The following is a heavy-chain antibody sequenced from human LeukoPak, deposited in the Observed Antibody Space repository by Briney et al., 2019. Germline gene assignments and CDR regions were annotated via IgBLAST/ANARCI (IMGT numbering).Heavy chain of an antibody. D-gene: IGHD6-19*01. CDR2: ISAYNGNT. Sequence: ASVKVSCKASGYTFTSYGISWVRQAPGQGLEWMGWISAYNGNTNYAQKLQGRVTMTTDTSTSTAYMELRSLRSDDTAVYYCARDSIAVAGTGGIFDSWGQGTLVTVSS. CDR3: ARDSIAVAGTGGIFDS. CDR1: GYTFTSYG. J-gene: IGHJ4*02. V-gene: IGHV1-18*01.